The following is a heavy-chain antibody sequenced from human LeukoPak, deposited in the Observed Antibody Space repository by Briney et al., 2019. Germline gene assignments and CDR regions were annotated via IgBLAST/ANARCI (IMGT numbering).Heavy chain of an antibody. CDR1: GFTFSNAG. D-gene: IGHD5-12*01. Sequence: GGSHRVERAVSGFTFSNAGLSWVGQAPGKGLEWVGRIKSKTDGGTTDYAAPVKGRFTISSDDSKNTLYLQMNSLKTEDTAVYYCTTDPGYSGYEYGAYWGQGSLVTVSS. CDR2: IKSKTDGGTT. CDR3: TTDPGYSGYEYGAY. J-gene: IGHJ4*02. V-gene: IGHV3-15*01.